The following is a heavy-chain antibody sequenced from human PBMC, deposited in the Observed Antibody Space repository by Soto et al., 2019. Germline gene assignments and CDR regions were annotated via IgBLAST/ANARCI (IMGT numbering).Heavy chain of an antibody. CDR1: GFTFSDYY. CDR2: ISSSGSTI. D-gene: IGHD1-26*01. CDR3: ARQGRSSGGRVY. J-gene: IGHJ4*02. V-gene: IGHV3-11*01. Sequence: QVQLVESGGGLVKPGGSLRLSCAASGFTFSDYYMSWIRQAPGKGLEWVSYISSSGSTIYYADSVKGRFTISRDNAKKSLYLQINSMEADDTDVYYCARQGRSSGGRVYWCQGTLVTVYS.